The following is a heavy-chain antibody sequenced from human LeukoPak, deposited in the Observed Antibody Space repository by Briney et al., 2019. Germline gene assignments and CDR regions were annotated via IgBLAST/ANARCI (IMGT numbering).Heavy chain of an antibody. D-gene: IGHD1-26*01. CDR1: GYTFTSYY. CDR3: ARENSGSYDY. J-gene: IGHJ4*02. V-gene: IGHV1-46*01. CDR2: INPSGGST. Sequence: GASVKVSCKASGYTFTSYYMHWVRQAPGQGLEWMGIINPSGGSTSYAQKFQGRVTMTRDTSISTAYMELSRLRSDDTAVYYCARENSGSYDYWGQGTLVTVSS.